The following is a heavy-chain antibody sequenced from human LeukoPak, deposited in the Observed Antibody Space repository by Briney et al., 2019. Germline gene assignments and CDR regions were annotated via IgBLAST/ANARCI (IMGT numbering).Heavy chain of an antibody. CDR3: AREDTSALFDP. CDR2: IYTAGST. Sequence: SETLSLTCTVSGGSVTSGSYYWTWIRQPAGKGLEWIGRIYTAGSTNYNPSLKSRVTMSLDTSKNHFSLNLTSLTAADTAIYYCAREDTSALFDPWGQGTLVTVSS. J-gene: IGHJ5*02. V-gene: IGHV4-61*02. CDR1: GGSVTSGSYY.